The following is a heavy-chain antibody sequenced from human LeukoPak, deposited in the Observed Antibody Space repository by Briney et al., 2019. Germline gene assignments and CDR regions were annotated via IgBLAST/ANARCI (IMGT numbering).Heavy chain of an antibody. CDR1: GFTFTKYW. J-gene: IGHJ4*02. V-gene: IGHV3-30*02. CDR3: ARDRYCTTTRCSDY. Sequence: GGSLRLSCAASGFTFTKYWMTWVRQAPGKGLEWVAFIRYDGSNKYYADSVKGRFTISRDNAKNTLYLEMNSLRAEDTAVYYCARDRYCTTTRCSDYWGQGTLVTVSS. CDR2: IRYDGSNK. D-gene: IGHD2-2*01.